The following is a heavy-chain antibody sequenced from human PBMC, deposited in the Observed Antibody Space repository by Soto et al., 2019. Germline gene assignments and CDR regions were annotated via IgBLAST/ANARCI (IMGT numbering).Heavy chain of an antibody. CDR1: GFTFSSYG. D-gene: IGHD6-19*01. CDR2: ISYDGSNK. V-gene: IGHV3-30*18. CDR3: AKVHMAVAAYFDY. J-gene: IGHJ4*02. Sequence: GGSLRLSCAASGFTFSSYGMHWVRQAPGKGLEWVAVISYDGSNKYYADSVKGRFTISRDNSKNTLYLQMNSLRAEDAAVYYCAKVHMAVAAYFDYWGQGSQVTVSS.